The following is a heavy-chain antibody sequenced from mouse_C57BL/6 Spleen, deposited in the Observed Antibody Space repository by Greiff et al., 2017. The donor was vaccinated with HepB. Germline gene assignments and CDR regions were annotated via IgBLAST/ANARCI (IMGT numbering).Heavy chain of an antibody. D-gene: IGHD2-4*01. V-gene: IGHV5-9-1*02. CDR1: GFTFSSYA. J-gene: IGHJ2*01. CDR3: TRENYDYGNYFDY. CDR2: ISSGGDYI. Sequence: EVHLVESGEGLVKPGGSLKLSCAASGFTFSSYAMSWVRQTPEKRLEWVAYISSGGDYIYYADTVKGRFTISRDNARNTLYLQMSSLKSEDTAMYYCTRENYDYGNYFDYWGQGTTLTVSS.